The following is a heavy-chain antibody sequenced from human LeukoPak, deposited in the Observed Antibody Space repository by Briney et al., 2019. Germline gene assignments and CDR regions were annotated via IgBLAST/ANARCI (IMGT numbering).Heavy chain of an antibody. CDR1: GGSFSGYY. D-gene: IGHD3-22*01. J-gene: IGHJ4*02. Sequence: SETLSLTCAVYGGSFSGYYWSWIRQPPGKGLEWIGEINHSGSTNYNPSLKSRVTISVDTSKNQFSLKLSSVTAADTAVYYCARAASVYDSSGYTTFGYWGQGTLVTVSS. V-gene: IGHV4-34*01. CDR3: ARAASVYDSSGYTTFGY. CDR2: INHSGST.